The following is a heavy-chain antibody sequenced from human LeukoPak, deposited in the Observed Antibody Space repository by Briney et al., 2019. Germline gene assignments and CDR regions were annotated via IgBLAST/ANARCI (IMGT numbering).Heavy chain of an antibody. CDR3: AKMGEALYYYYGMDV. CDR2: ISYDGGNK. Sequence: GGSLRLSCAASGFTFSSYGMHWVRQAPGKGLEWVAVISYDGGNKYYADSVKGRFTISRDNSKNTLYLQMNSLRAEDTAVYYCAKMGEALYYYYGMDVWGQGTTVTVSS. V-gene: IGHV3-30*18. J-gene: IGHJ6*02. D-gene: IGHD1-26*01. CDR1: GFTFSSYG.